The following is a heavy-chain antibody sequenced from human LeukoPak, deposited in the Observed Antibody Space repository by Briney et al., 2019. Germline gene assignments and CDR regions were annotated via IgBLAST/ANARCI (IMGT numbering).Heavy chain of an antibody. Sequence: ASVKVSCKASGYTFTGHYMHWVRQAPGQGLEWMGWINPNSGGTNYAQKFQGRVTMTRDTSISTAYMELSRLRSDDTAVYYCARDPSAEKGYGDYVPAFDIWGQGTMVTVSS. J-gene: IGHJ3*02. CDR1: GYTFTGHY. D-gene: IGHD4-17*01. V-gene: IGHV1-2*02. CDR2: INPNSGGT. CDR3: ARDPSAEKGYGDYVPAFDI.